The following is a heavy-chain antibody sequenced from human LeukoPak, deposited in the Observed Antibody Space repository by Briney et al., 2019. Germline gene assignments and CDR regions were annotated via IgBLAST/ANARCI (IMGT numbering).Heavy chain of an antibody. CDR2: IYYSGST. CDR1: GGSISSGGYY. J-gene: IGHJ6*02. V-gene: IGHV4-31*03. D-gene: IGHD3-22*01. Sequence: PSQTLSLTCTVSGGSISSGGYYWSWLRQHPGKGLEWIGYIYYSGSTYYNPSLKSRVTISVDTSKNQFSLKLSSVTAADTAVYYCAGSLREYYYDSSGPPRKWGMDVWGQGTTVTVSS. CDR3: AGSLREYYYDSSGPPRKWGMDV.